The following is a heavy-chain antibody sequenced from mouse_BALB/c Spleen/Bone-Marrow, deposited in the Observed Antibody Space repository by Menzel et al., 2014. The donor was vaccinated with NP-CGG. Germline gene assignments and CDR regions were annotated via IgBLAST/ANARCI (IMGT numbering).Heavy chain of an antibody. CDR2: INPDSSTI. V-gene: IGHV4-1*02. D-gene: IGHD1-1*01. J-gene: IGHJ3*01. Sequence: EVQLQQSGGGLVQPGGSLKLPCAASGFDFSRYWMSWVRQAPGKGLEWIGEINPDSSTINYTPSRKDKFIISRGNAKDTLYLQVSKVRSEDTALYYCARLSYYGRFAYWGQGTLVTVSA. CDR1: GFDFSRYW. CDR3: ARLSYYGRFAY.